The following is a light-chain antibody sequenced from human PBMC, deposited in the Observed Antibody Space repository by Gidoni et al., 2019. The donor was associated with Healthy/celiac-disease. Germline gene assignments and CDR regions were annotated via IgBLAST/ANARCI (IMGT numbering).Light chain of an antibody. CDR1: QNINSW. CDR2: KAS. CDR3: QQYNNYVT. J-gene: IGKJ1*01. Sequence: DIQMTQSPSTLSASVGDRVTITCRASQNINSWLAWYQQKPGKAPKLLIYKASSLESGVPSRFSGSGSGTEFTLTISSLQPDDFATYYCQQYNNYVTFGQGTKVEIK. V-gene: IGKV1-5*03.